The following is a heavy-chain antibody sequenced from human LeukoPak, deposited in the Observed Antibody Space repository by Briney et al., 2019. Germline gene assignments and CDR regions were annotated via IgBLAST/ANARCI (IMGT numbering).Heavy chain of an antibody. Sequence: PSETLSLTCAVYGGSFSGYYWSWIRQPPGKGLEWIGEINHSGSTNYNPSLKSRVTISVDTSKNQFSLKLSSVTAADTAVYYCARGVVVVAALYVLERHGFDYWGLGTLVTVSS. V-gene: IGHV4-34*01. CDR2: INHSGST. J-gene: IGHJ4*02. CDR1: GGSFSGYY. D-gene: IGHD2-15*01. CDR3: ARGVVVVAALYVLERHGFDY.